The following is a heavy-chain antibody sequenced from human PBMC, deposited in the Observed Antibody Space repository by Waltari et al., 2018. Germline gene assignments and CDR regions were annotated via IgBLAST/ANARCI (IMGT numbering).Heavy chain of an antibody. CDR3: ARDSQYGDYVSDY. Sequence: EVQLVESGGGLVKPGGSLRLSCAASGFTFSSYSMNWVRKAPGKGLEWVSSISSSSSYIYYADSVKGRFTISRDNAKNSLYLQMNSLRAEDTAVYYCARDSQYGDYVSDYWGQGTLVTVSS. CDR1: GFTFSSYS. CDR2: ISSSSSYI. D-gene: IGHD4-17*01. V-gene: IGHV3-21*01. J-gene: IGHJ4*02.